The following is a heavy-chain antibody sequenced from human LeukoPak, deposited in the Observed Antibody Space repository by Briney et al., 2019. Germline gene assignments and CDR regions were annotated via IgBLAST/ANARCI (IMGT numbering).Heavy chain of an antibody. CDR1: GGSISSYY. D-gene: IGHD7-27*01. CDR3: ARGPLGIRVDY. J-gene: IGHJ4*02. V-gene: IGHV4-59*01. Sequence: SETLSLTCTVSGGSISSYYWSGIRQPPGKGLEWIGYIYYSGSTNYNPSLKSRVTISVDTSKNQFSLKLSSVTAADTAVYYCARGPLGIRVDYWGQGTLVTVSS. CDR2: IYYSGST.